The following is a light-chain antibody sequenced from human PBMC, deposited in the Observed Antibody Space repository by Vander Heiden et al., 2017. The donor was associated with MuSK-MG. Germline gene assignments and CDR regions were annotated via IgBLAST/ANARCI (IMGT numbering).Light chain of an antibody. V-gene: IGKV1-33*01. CDR2: DAS. Sequence: DIQMTQSPSSLSTPVGDRVTITCQASQDINNYLHWYQHKPGKAPKLLIYDASNLETGVPSRFSGSGSGTDYTFTISSLQPEDVATYYCQQYDNLTLTFGGGTKVEI. CDR1: QDINNY. J-gene: IGKJ4*01. CDR3: QQYDNLTLT.